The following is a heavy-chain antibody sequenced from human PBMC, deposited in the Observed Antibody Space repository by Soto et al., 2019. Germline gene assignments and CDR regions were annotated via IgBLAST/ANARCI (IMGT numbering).Heavy chain of an antibody. D-gene: IGHD5-18*01. CDR2: IIPIFGTA. J-gene: IGHJ5*02. CDR1: GGTFSSYA. Sequence: SVKVSCKASGGTFSSYAISWVRQAPGQGLEWMGGIIPIFGTANYAQKFQGRVTITADESTSTAYMELSSLRSEDTAVYYCARERGRRGHSSGNWFDPWGQATLVTVSS. CDR3: ARERGRRGHSSGNWFDP. V-gene: IGHV1-69*13.